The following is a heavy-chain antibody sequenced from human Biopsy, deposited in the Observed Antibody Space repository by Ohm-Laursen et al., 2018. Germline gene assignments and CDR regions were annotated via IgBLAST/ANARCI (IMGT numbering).Heavy chain of an antibody. V-gene: IGHV3-33*08. CDR1: GFTFNSYW. CDR3: VTDRLDDITKVRGIMTD. J-gene: IGHJ4*02. Sequence: LSLTCAASGFTFNSYWMHWVRQAPGKGLEWVALTWDDGSHQYYADSVKGRFTISRDNSKNSLYLHINTLRVEDTAVYYCVTDRLDDITKVRGIMTDWGQGTLVIVSS. D-gene: IGHD3-10*01. CDR2: TWDDGSHQ.